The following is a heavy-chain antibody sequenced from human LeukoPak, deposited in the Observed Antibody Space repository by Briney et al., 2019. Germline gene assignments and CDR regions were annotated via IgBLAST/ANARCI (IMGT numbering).Heavy chain of an antibody. CDR1: GFTFSSYW. V-gene: IGHV3-7*05. Sequence: PGGSLRLSCAASGFTFSSYWMSWVRQAPGKGLEWVANIKEDGSQNYYVDSVKGRFTISRDNAKNSLYLQMNSLRAEDTAVYYCARDWVQASAWGQGTLVTVSS. CDR3: ARDWVQASA. J-gene: IGHJ1*01. CDR2: IKEDGSQN. D-gene: IGHD3-16*01.